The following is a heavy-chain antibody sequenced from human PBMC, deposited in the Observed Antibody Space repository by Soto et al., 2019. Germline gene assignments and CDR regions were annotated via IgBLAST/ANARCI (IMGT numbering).Heavy chain of an antibody. J-gene: IGHJ6*02. D-gene: IGHD3-3*01. Sequence: TSETLSLTCTVSGGSISSGDYYWSWIRQPPGKGLEWIGYIYYSGSTYYNPSLKSRVTISVDTSKNQFSLKLSSVTAADTAVYYCAREIRFLEWLSYYYYGMDVWGQGTTVTVSS. CDR3: AREIRFLEWLSYYYYGMDV. V-gene: IGHV4-30-4*01. CDR1: GGSISSGDYY. CDR2: IYYSGST.